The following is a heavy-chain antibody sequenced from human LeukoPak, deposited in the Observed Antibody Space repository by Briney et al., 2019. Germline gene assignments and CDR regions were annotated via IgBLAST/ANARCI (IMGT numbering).Heavy chain of an antibody. V-gene: IGHV7-4-1*02. D-gene: IGHD2-15*01. CDR1: GYTFTSYA. J-gene: IGHJ6*02. CDR2: INTNTGNP. CDR3: ARGPAVVAAYPYYYYGMDV. Sequence: ASVKVSCKASGYTFTSYAMNWVRQAPGQGLEWMGWINTNTGNPTYAQGFTGRFVFSLDTSVSTAYLQISSLKAEDTAVYYCARGPAVVAAYPYYYYGMDVWGQGTTVTVSS.